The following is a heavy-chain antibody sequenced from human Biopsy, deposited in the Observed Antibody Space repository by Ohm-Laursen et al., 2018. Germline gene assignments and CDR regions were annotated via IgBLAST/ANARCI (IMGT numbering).Heavy chain of an antibody. CDR3: AKGGYCTTSSCYMDLDY. V-gene: IGHV3-23*01. J-gene: IGHJ4*02. CDR2: ISGSGGNT. D-gene: IGHD2-2*02. CDR1: GLTFSDYA. Sequence: SLRLSCSATGLTFSDYAMNWVRQAPGKGLEWVSTISGSGGNTYYADSVRGRFTVSRDGSKSTLYLQMSSLSAEDTAFYYCAKGGYCTTSSCYMDLDYWGQGTLVTVSS.